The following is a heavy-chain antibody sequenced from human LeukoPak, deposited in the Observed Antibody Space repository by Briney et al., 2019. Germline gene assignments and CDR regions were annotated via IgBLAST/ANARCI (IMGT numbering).Heavy chain of an antibody. D-gene: IGHD4-17*01. J-gene: IGHJ4*02. CDR3: AKVEVAWASYGDTTHYFDY. CDR2: IRYDGSNK. CDR1: GFTFSSYG. Sequence: QPGGSLRLSCAASGFTFSSYGMHWVRQAPGKGLEWVAFIRYDGSNKYYADSVKGRFTISRDNSKNTLYLQMNNLRAEDTAVYYCAKVEVAWASYGDTTHYFDYWGQGTLVTVSS. V-gene: IGHV3-30*02.